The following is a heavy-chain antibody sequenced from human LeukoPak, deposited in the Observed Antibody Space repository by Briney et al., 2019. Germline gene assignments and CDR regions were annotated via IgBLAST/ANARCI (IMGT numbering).Heavy chain of an antibody. J-gene: IGHJ5*02. CDR2: IRASSRYI. CDR1: GFNFNTYS. D-gene: IGHD4-11*01. V-gene: IGHV3-21*01. Sequence: RRSLRLSCAASGFNFNTYSMNWVRQTPAKGMERTSSIRASSRYIYYADSVKGRFTISRDNAKNSLFLQMDSLRPEDTAVYYCARDREYTDYLHNWFDPWGQGTLVTVSS. CDR3: ARDREYTDYLHNWFDP.